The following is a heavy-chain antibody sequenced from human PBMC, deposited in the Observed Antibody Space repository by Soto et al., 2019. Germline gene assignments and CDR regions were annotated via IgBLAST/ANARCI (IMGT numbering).Heavy chain of an antibody. D-gene: IGHD2-15*01. CDR1: GFTFSYG. J-gene: IGHJ4*02. CDR3: AKLVIGYCSGNTCDDY. Sequence: VQLLESGGGLIQPGGSLRLSCAASGFTFSYGIHWLRQAPGKGLEWVAYILYDSSNKFYGDSVKGRFTISRDNSKNTQFLQMNSLRAEDTAVYYCAKLVIGYCSGNTCDDYWGQGTLDAVSS. V-gene: IGHV3-30*18. CDR2: ILYDSSNK.